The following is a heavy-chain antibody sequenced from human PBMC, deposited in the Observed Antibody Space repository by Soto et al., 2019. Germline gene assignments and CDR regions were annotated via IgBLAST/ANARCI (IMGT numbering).Heavy chain of an antibody. J-gene: IGHJ5*02. CDR2: IYHSGST. V-gene: IGHV4-38-2*02. Sequence: SETLSLTCTVSGYSISSGYYWGWIRQPPGKGLEWIGSIYHSGSTYYNPSLKSRVTISVDTSKNLFSLKLSSVTAADTAVYYCASGYCSGGSCYSNWFDPWGQGTLVTVSS. CDR1: GYSISSGYY. CDR3: ASGYCSGGSCYSNWFDP. D-gene: IGHD2-15*01.